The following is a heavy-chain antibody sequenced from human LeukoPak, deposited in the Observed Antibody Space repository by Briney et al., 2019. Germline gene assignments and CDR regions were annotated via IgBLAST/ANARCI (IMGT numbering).Heavy chain of an antibody. CDR1: GYTFTGYY. J-gene: IGHJ5*02. CDR2: INPNSGGT. D-gene: IGHD2-2*01. CDR3: ARDLVPAAFAPNWFDP. V-gene: IGHV1-2*06. Sequence: GASVKVSCRASGYTFTGYYMHWVRQAPGQGLEWMGRINPNSGGTNYAQKLQGRVTMTTDTSTSTAYMELRSLRSDDMAVYYCARDLVPAAFAPNWFDPWGQGTLVTVSS.